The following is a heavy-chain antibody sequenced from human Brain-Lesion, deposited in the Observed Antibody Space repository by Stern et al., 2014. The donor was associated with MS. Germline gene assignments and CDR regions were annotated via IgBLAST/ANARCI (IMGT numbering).Heavy chain of an antibody. Sequence: QVQLVESGAEVKKPGASVKVSCKASGYTFTGYYMHWVRQAPGQGLEWMGWINPKSGGTNYAQKFQGWVTMTRDTSNNTAYMELSRMRSDDTAVYYCATYYYDSTGYNDFWGQGTLVTVSS. D-gene: IGHD3-22*01. J-gene: IGHJ4*02. V-gene: IGHV1-2*04. CDR3: ATYYYDSTGYNDF. CDR1: GYTFTGYY. CDR2: INPKSGGT.